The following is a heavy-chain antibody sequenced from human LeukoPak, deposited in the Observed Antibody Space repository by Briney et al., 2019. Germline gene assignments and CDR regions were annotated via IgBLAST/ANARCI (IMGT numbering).Heavy chain of an antibody. Sequence: GGSLRLSCAASGFTFDDYAMHWVRQAPGKGLEWVSLLSGDGGSTYYADSVKGRFTISRDNSKNSLYLQMNSLRTEDTALYCCAKDLAAAGDSGFDIWGQGTMVTVSS. D-gene: IGHD6-13*01. CDR3: AKDLAAAGDSGFDI. V-gene: IGHV3-43*02. J-gene: IGHJ3*02. CDR1: GFTFDDYA. CDR2: LSGDGGST.